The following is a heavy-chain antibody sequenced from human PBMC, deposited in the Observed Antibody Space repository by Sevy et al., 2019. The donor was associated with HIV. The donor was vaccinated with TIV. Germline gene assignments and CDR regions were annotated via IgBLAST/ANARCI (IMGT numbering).Heavy chain of an antibody. CDR2: ISYDGSNK. V-gene: IGHV3-30-3*01. J-gene: IGHJ6*02. Sequence: GGSLRLSCAASGFTFSSYAMHWVRQAPGKGLEWVAVISYDGSNKYYADSVKGRFTISRDNSKNTLYLQMNSLRAEDTALYYCASASLNQDIVVVPAATFYGMDVWGQGTTVTVSS. D-gene: IGHD2-2*01. CDR1: GFTFSSYA. CDR3: ASASLNQDIVVVPAATFYGMDV.